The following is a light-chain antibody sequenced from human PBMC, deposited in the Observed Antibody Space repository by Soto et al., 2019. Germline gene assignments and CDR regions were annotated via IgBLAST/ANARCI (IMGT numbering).Light chain of an antibody. CDR3: QSYDNSLSALYV. CDR2: GNN. Sequence: QSVLTQPPSVSGAPGQRVTISCTGSSSNIGAGYDVHWFQQLPGTAPKLLIYGNNNRPSGVPDRFSGSKSESSASLAIAGLQAEDEADYYCQSYDNSLSALYVFGPGTKLTVL. J-gene: IGLJ1*01. CDR1: SSNIGAGYD. V-gene: IGLV1-40*01.